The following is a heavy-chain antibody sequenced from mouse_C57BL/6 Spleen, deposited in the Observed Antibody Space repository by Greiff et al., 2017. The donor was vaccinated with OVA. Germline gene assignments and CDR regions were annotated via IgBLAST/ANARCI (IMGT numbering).Heavy chain of an antibody. D-gene: IGHD1-1*01. CDR1: GFTFSSYA. J-gene: IGHJ1*03. CDR2: ISSGGDYI. Sequence: EVQLVESGEGLVKPGGSLKLSCAASGFTFSSYAMSWVRQTPEKRLEWVAYISSGGDYIYYADTVKGRFTISRDNARNTLYLQMSSLKSEDTAMYYCTRGGYGSSYWYFDVWGTGTTVTVSS. CDR3: TRGGYGSSYWYFDV. V-gene: IGHV5-9-1*02.